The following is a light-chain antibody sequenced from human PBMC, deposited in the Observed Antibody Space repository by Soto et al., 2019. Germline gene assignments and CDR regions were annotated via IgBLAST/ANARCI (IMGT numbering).Light chain of an antibody. Sequence: EIDRTRAAYGMSAAVGGSGIIKKRASQSITSYLNWYQQKPGKAPKLLIYAASSLQSGVPSRFSGSGSGTDFTLTTSSLQPEDLATYYCQQRYSKPRTSGQGTKVDIK. V-gene: IGKV1-39*01. CDR2: AAS. CDR3: QQRYSKPRT. CDR1: QSITSY. J-gene: IGKJ1*01.